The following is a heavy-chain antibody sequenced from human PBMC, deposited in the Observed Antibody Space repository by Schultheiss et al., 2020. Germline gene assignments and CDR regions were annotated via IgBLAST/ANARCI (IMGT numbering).Heavy chain of an antibody. V-gene: IGHV3-23*01. CDR1: GFTFSSYD. J-gene: IGHJ6*02. Sequence: GESLKISCAASGFTFSSYDMHWVRQATGKGLEWVSAISGSGGSTYYADSVKGRFTISRDNSKNTLYLQMNSLRAEDTAVYYCARDGAIPPHGTLAPYYYYYGMDVWGQGNPGHRLL. CDR2: ISGSGGST. D-gene: IGHD1-26*01. CDR3: ARDGAIPPHGTLAPYYYYYGMDV.